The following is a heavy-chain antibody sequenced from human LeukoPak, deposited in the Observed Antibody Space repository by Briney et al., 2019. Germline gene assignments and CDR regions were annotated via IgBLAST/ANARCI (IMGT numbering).Heavy chain of an antibody. Sequence: GGSLRLSCAASGFTFSSYSMNWVRQAPGKGVEWVSSISSSSSYIYYADSVKGRFTISRDNAKNSLYLQMNSLRAEDTAVYYCARDKRDSSSVDYWGQGTLVTVSS. J-gene: IGHJ4*02. CDR2: ISSSSSYI. CDR3: ARDKRDSSSVDY. D-gene: IGHD6-6*01. CDR1: GFTFSSYS. V-gene: IGHV3-21*01.